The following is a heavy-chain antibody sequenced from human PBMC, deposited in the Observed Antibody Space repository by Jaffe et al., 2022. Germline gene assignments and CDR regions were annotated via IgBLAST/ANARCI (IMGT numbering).Heavy chain of an antibody. Sequence: EVHLLESGGGLVQPGGSLRLSCAASGFTFSNYSMNWVRQAPGKGLEWVSSISVNGDTTYYTDSVKGRFTISRDNFENALYLQMNSLRADDTAVYYCAKGSGIWGMAVPGPSDYWGQGTLVTVSS. CDR1: GFTFSNYS. CDR3: AKGSGIWGMAVPGPSDY. D-gene: IGHD6-19*01. J-gene: IGHJ4*02. V-gene: IGHV3-23*01. CDR2: ISVNGDTT.